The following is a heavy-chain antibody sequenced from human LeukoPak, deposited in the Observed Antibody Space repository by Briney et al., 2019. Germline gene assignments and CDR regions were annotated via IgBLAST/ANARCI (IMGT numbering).Heavy chain of an antibody. CDR3: VRDPRGGSYSCFDY. Sequence: GGSLRLSCAASGFIFDDYGMSWVRQAPGKGLEWVSGINWNGGSTGYADSVKGRFTISRDNAKKSLYLQMNSLRAEDTALYYCVRDPRGGSYSCFDYWGQGTLVTVSS. V-gene: IGHV3-20*04. CDR1: GFIFDDYG. CDR2: INWNGGST. D-gene: IGHD1-26*01. J-gene: IGHJ4*02.